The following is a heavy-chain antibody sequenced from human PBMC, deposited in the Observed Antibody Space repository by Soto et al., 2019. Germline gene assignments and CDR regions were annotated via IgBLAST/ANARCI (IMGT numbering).Heavy chain of an antibody. CDR2: IYYSGST. CDR1: GGSISSSSYY. V-gene: IGHV4-39*01. J-gene: IGHJ5*02. CDR3: ARRPAAAGTVISWFDP. D-gene: IGHD6-13*01. Sequence: QLQLQESGPGLVKPSETLSLTCTVSGGSISSSSYYWGWIRQPPGKGLEWIGSIYYSGSTYYNPALKCRVTISVDTSKTQSSLKLGSVTAADTAVYYCARRPAAAGTVISWFDPWGQGTLVTVSS.